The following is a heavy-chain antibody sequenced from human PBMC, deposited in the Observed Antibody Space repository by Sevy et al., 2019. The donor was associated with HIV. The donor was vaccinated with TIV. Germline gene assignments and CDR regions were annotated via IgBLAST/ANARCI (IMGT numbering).Heavy chain of an antibody. CDR2: ISTGTDHI. Sequence: GESLKISCTASGYTFPAFSFNWVRQAPGKGLEWLSYISTGTDHIYYADSAKGRITISRDDAKNSVYLEMKSLRDQDTALYYCVRRGVDAYNVYFDLWGQGTLVTVSS. V-gene: IGHV3-21*05. D-gene: IGHD3-10*01. CDR1: GYTFPAFS. J-gene: IGHJ4*02. CDR3: VRRGVDAYNVYFDL.